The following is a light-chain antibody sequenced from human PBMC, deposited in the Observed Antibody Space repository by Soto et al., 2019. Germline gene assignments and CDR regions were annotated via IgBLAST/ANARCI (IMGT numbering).Light chain of an antibody. V-gene: IGLV2-23*01. J-gene: IGLJ1*01. CDR2: EGS. CDR3: CSYTGSSTFYV. Sequence: TQAAWVSGSSGRSITMSCTGTSSDVGSYNLVSWYQQHPGKAPKIMIYEGSKRPSGVSNRFSGSKYGNTASLTISGLQAEDEADYYFCSYTGSSTFYVFGTGTKVTVL. CDR1: SSDVGSYNL.